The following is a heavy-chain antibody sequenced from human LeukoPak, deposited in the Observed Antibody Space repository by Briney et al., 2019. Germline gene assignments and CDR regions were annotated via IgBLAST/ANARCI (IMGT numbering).Heavy chain of an antibody. V-gene: IGHV3-30*18. CDR3: AKDRQWLVEGRFDP. CDR2: ISYDGSNK. D-gene: IGHD6-19*01. Sequence: QPGGSLRLSCAASGFTFTTYWMSWIRQAPGKGLEWVAAISYDGSNKYYADSVKGRFTISRDSSKNTLYLQMNSLRAEDTAVYYCAKDRQWLVEGRFDPWGQGTLVTVSS. CDR1: GFTFTTYW. J-gene: IGHJ5*02.